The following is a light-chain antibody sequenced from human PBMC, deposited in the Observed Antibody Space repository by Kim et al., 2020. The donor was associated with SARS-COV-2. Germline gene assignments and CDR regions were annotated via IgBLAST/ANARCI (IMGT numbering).Light chain of an antibody. CDR1: SLRSYY. J-gene: IGLJ2*01. Sequence: ALVQTVRITCQGDSLRSYYATWDQQKPGQAPILVIYGKNNRPSGIPDRFSGSSSGNTASLTITGTQAGDEADYYCNSRDSNDNVVFGGGTQLTVL. CDR2: GKN. V-gene: IGLV3-19*01. CDR3: NSRDSNDNVV.